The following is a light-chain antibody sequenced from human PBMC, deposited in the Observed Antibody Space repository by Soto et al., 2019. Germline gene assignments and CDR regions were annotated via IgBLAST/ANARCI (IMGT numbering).Light chain of an antibody. Sequence: EIVMTQSPATLSVSPGERATLPCRASQSVSSNLAWYQQKPGQAPRLLIYAASTRATGIPAGFSGSGSGTEFTLTISSLQSEDFAVYYCQQYNNWPLTFGGGTKVDIK. CDR2: AAS. V-gene: IGKV3-15*01. CDR3: QQYNNWPLT. CDR1: QSVSSN. J-gene: IGKJ4*01.